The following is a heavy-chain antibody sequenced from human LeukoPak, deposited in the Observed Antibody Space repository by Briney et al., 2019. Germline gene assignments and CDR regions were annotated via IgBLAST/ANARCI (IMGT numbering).Heavy chain of an antibody. J-gene: IGHJ6*02. Sequence: GESLKISCKGSGYNFTNFWIGWVRQTPGKGLEWMGMIYPGDSDTRYSPSFQGQVTISVDKSSSSAFLQWSSLKASDSAMYYCARPRAMYYRVYPFDIWGQGTTVTVSS. CDR3: ARPRAMYYRVYPFDI. V-gene: IGHV5-51*01. CDR2: IYPGDSDT. D-gene: IGHD2-8*01. CDR1: GYNFTNFW.